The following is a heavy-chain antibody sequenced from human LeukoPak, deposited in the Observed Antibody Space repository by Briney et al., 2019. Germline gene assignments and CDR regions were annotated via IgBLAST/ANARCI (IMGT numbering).Heavy chain of an antibody. D-gene: IGHD4-17*01. Sequence: GGSLRLSCAASGFTFSSYAMSWVRQAPGKGLEWVSAISGSGGSTYYADSVKGRFTISRDNSKNTLYLQMNSLRAEDTAVYYCAKATTTVTLRGLVFNYWGQGTLVTVSS. CDR1: GFTFSSYA. J-gene: IGHJ4*02. CDR2: ISGSGGST. V-gene: IGHV3-23*01. CDR3: AKATTTVTLRGLVFNY.